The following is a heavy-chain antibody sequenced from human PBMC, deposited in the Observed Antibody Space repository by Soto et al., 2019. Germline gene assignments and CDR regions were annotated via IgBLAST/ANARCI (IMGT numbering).Heavy chain of an antibody. CDR3: ARDGALYGDYGGY. CDR1: GYSFIGYG. V-gene: IGHV1-18*01. D-gene: IGHD4-17*01. Sequence: QVQLVQSGAEVKKPGASVKVSCKASGYSFIGYGFSWVRQAPGQGLEYMGWISAYNGDTHYAQSLQGRVTMTTETSTSTAYMELRSLRPDDTAVYYFARDGALYGDYGGYWGQGTLVTVSS. CDR2: ISAYNGDT. J-gene: IGHJ4*02.